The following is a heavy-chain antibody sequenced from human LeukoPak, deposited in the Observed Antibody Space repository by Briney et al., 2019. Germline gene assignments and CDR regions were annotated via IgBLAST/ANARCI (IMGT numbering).Heavy chain of an antibody. V-gene: IGHV3-74*01. CDR2: VTSDGSST. J-gene: IGHJ4*02. D-gene: IGHD3-9*01. CDR1: GFSFSSYW. Sequence: PGGSLRLSCAASGFSFSSYWMHWVRQAPGKGPVWVSRVTSDGSSTSYADSVKGRFSISRDNAKNTLYLHMNSLRAEDTAVYYCARDYDILWGQGTLVTVSS. CDR3: ARDYDIL.